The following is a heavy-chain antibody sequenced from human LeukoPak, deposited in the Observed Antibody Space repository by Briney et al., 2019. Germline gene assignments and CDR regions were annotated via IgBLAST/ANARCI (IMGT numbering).Heavy chain of an antibody. Sequence: HPGGSLRLSCAASGFNFHMYWMSWVRQAPGKGLEGVANIKEDGSEKYYVDSVKGRFITSRDNAKKSLYLQMNSLRAEDTAVYFCHVGGYSSGWSRGFGDYWGQGILVTVSS. CDR1: GFNFHMYW. CDR2: IKEDGSEK. J-gene: IGHJ4*02. CDR3: HVGGYSSGWSRGFGDY. D-gene: IGHD6-19*01. V-gene: IGHV3-7*01.